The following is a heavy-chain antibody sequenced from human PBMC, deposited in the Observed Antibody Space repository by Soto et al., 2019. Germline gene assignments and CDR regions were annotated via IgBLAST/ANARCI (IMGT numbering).Heavy chain of an antibody. J-gene: IGHJ4*02. CDR2: ISYDGSNK. D-gene: IGHD3-22*01. Sequence: GGSLRLSCAASGFTFSSYAMHWVRQAPGKGLEWVAVISYDGSNKYYADSVKGRFTISRDNSKNTLYLQMNSLRAEDTAVYYCAFSEGYDSSGYYYDYFDYWGQGTLVTVSS. CDR3: AFSEGYDSSGYYYDYFDY. V-gene: IGHV3-30-3*01. CDR1: GFTFSSYA.